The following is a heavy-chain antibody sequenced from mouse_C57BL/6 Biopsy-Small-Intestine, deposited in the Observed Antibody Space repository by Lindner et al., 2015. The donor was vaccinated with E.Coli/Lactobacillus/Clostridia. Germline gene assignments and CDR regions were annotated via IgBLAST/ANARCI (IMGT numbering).Heavy chain of an antibody. D-gene: IGHD4-1*01. CDR1: GYAFTNYL. Sequence: VQLQESGAELVRPGTSVKVSCKASGYAFTNYLIEWVKQRPGQGPEWIGLIYPGTGSTNYNEKFKGKATLTADKSSSTAYMQLISLTSEDSAVYFCARSGRDVWGTGTTVTVSS. CDR2: IYPGTGST. V-gene: IGHV1-54*01. J-gene: IGHJ1*03. CDR3: ARSGRDV.